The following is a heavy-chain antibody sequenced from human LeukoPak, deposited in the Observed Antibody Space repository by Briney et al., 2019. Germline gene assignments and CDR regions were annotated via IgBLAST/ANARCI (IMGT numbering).Heavy chain of an antibody. CDR2: IKEDGSEK. D-gene: IGHD6-13*01. CDR3: ARVHHSSSWGTDDC. V-gene: IGHV3-7*01. J-gene: IGHJ4*02. CDR1: GFTLSTYW. Sequence: GGSLRLSCAAYGFTLSTYWMTWVRQAPGKGLEWVANIKEDGSEKYYVDSVRGRFTISRDNAKYSLYLHMNSLRAEDTAVYYCARVHHSSSWGTDDCWGQGTLVTVSS.